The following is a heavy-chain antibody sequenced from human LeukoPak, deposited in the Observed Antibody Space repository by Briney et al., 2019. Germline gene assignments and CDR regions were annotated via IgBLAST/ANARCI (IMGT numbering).Heavy chain of an antibody. CDR3: AREAPYDFWSGSPYYMDV. CDR2: IYTSGST. CDR1: GGSISSYY. J-gene: IGHJ6*03. V-gene: IGHV4-4*07. Sequence: SETLSLTCTVSGGSISSYYWSWIRQPAGKGLEWIGRIYTSGSTNYNPSLKSRVTMSVDTSKNQFSLKLSSVTAADTAVYYCAREAPYDFWSGSPYYMDVWGKGTTVTVSS. D-gene: IGHD3-3*01.